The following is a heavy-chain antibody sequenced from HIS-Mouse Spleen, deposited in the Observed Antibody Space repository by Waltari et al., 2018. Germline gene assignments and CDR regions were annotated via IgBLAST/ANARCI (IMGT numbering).Heavy chain of an antibody. J-gene: IGHJ2*01. CDR2: IYYSGST. CDR3: AREIPYSSSWYDWYFDL. Sequence: QLQLQESGPGLVKPSETLSPTCTVSGGSISSSSYYWGWIRQPPGKGLEWIGSIYYSGSTYYNPSLKSRVTISVDTSKNQFSLKLSSVTAADTAVYYCAREIPYSSSWYDWYFDLWGRGILVTVSS. V-gene: IGHV4-39*07. D-gene: IGHD6-13*01. CDR1: GGSISSSSYY.